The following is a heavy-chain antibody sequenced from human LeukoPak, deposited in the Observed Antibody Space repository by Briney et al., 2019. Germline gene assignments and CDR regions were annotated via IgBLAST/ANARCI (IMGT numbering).Heavy chain of an antibody. V-gene: IGHV4-39*07. J-gene: IGHJ4*02. Sequence: SETLSLTCTVSGGSMNSRSYYWGWIRQPPGKGLEWIGSIYNSGNTYYNLSLKSRVTISVDTSKNQFSLKLSSVTAADTAVYYCARAYYYGSGSLNSPFDYWGQGTLVTVSS. CDR1: GGSMNSRSYY. CDR2: IYNSGNT. D-gene: IGHD3-10*01. CDR3: ARAYYYGSGSLNSPFDY.